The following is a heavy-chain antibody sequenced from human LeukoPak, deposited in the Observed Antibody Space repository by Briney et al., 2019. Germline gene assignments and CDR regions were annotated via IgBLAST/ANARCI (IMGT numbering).Heavy chain of an antibody. CDR2: INHSGST. CDR3: ARDVNTAMVGFANSFDI. D-gene: IGHD5-18*01. J-gene: IGHJ3*02. Sequence: KTSETLSLTCAVYGGSFSGYYWSWIRQPPGKGLEWIGEINHSGSTNYNPSLKSRVTISVDTSKNQFSLKLSSVTAADTAVYYCARDVNTAMVGFANSFDIWSPGTMVTVSS. V-gene: IGHV4-34*01. CDR1: GGSFSGYY.